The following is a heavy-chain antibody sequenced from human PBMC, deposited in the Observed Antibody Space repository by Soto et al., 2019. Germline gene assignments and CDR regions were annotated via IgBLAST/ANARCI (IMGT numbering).Heavy chain of an antibody. J-gene: IGHJ4*02. Sequence: GASVKVSCKVSGYTLTGLSMRWVRQAPGKGLEWMGGFDPEDGETIYAQKFQGRVTMTEDTSTDTAYMELSSLRSEDTAVYYCATGPDIVVVVAATRYDYWGQGTLVTVSS. CDR3: ATGPDIVVVVAATRYDY. CDR2: FDPEDGET. D-gene: IGHD2-15*01. CDR1: GYTLTGLS. V-gene: IGHV1-24*01.